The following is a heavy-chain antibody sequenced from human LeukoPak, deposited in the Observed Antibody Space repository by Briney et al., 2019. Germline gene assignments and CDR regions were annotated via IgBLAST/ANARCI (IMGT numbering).Heavy chain of an antibody. D-gene: IGHD5-18*01. J-gene: IGHJ4*02. V-gene: IGHV4-34*01. Sequence: MASETLSLTCAVYGGSFSGYYWSWIRQPPGKGLEWIGEINRSGSTNYNPSLKSRVTISVDTSKNQFSLKLSSVTAADAAVYYCARVPPRRGYSYGRADYWGQGTLVTVSS. CDR2: INRSGST. CDR1: GGSFSGYY. CDR3: ARVPPRRGYSYGRADY.